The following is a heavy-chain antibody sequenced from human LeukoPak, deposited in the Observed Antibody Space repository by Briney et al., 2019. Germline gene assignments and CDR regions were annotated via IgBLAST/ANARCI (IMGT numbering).Heavy chain of an antibody. V-gene: IGHV3-30-3*01. J-gene: IGHJ4*02. CDR2: ISYDGSNK. CDR3: ARGGGGFWSGYFQVIDY. D-gene: IGHD3-3*01. Sequence: GGSLKLSCAASGFTFSSYAMHWVRQAPGKGLEWVAVISYDGSNKYYADSVEGRFTISRDNSKNTLYLQMNSLRAEDTAVYYCARGGGGFWSGYFQVIDYWGQGTLVTVSS. CDR1: GFTFSSYA.